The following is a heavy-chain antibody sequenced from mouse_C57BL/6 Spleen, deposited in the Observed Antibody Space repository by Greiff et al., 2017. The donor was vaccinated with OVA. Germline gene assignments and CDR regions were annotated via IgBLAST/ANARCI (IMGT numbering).Heavy chain of an antibody. J-gene: IGHJ1*03. V-gene: IGHV5-9-1*02. Sequence: EVKLMESGEGLVKPGGSLKLSCAASGFTFSSYAMSWVRQTPEQRLEWVAYISSGGDYIYYADTVKGRFTLSRDNARNTLYLQMSSLKSEDTAMYDCTRVEVTTDWYFGVWGTGTTVTVSS. D-gene: IGHD2-2*01. CDR2: ISSGGDYI. CDR1: GFTFSSYA. CDR3: TRVEVTTDWYFGV.